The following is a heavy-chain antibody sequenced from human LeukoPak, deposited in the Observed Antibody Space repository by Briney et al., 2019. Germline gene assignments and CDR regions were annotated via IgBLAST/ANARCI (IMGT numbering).Heavy chain of an antibody. V-gene: IGHV3-33*01. J-gene: IGHJ4*02. CDR3: ARDGYYCGSGSYPPFDY. CDR1: GITFSSYG. CDR2: IWYDGSNK. Sequence: GGSLRLSCAASGITFSSYGMHWVRQAPGKGLEWVAVIWYDGSNKYYADSVKGRFTISRDNSKNTLYLQMNSLRAEDTAVYYCARDGYYCGSGSYPPFDYWGQGTLVTVSS. D-gene: IGHD3-10*01.